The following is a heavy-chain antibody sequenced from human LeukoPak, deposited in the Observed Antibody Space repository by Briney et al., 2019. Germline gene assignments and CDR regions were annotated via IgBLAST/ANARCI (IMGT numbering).Heavy chain of an antibody. V-gene: IGHV3-30*02. D-gene: IGHD6-13*01. Sequence: GGSLRLSCAASGSTFSSYGMHWVRQAPGKGLEWVAFIRYDGINKYYADSVKGRFTISRDNSKNTLYLQMNSLRAEDTAVYYCAKSSQLAQFDYWGQGTLVTVSS. CDR1: GSTFSSYG. CDR2: IRYDGINK. J-gene: IGHJ4*02. CDR3: AKSSQLAQFDY.